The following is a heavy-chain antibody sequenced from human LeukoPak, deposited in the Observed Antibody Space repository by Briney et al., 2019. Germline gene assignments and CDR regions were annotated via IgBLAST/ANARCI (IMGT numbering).Heavy chain of an antibody. V-gene: IGHV3-74*01. Sequence: GGSLRLSCAASGFTFSGYWMHWVRQAPGKGLVWVSRINSDGSSTSYADSVKGRFTISRDNAKNTLYLQMNSLRAEDTAVYYCARSPSYYYDSSGYWGAFDPWGQGTLVTVSS. CDR2: INSDGSST. D-gene: IGHD3-22*01. J-gene: IGHJ5*02. CDR1: GFTFSGYW. CDR3: ARSPSYYYDSSGYWGAFDP.